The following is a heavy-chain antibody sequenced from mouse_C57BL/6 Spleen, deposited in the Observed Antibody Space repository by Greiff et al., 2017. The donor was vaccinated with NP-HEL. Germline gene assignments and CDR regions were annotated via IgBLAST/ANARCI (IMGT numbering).Heavy chain of an antibody. CDR3: ARARYYDSSYYLDY. CDR1: GYTFTSYW. D-gene: IGHD1-1*01. J-gene: IGHJ2*01. Sequence: QVQLQQPGAELVMPGASVKLSCKASGYTFTSYWMHWVKQRPGQGLEWIGEIDPSDSYTNYNQKFKGKSTLTVDKSSSTAYMQLSSLTSEDSAVDYCARARYYDSSYYLDYWGQGTTLTVSS. CDR2: IDPSDSYT. V-gene: IGHV1-69*01.